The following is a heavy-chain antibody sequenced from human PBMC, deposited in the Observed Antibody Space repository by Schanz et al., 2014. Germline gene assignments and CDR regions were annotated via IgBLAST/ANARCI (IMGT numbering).Heavy chain of an antibody. CDR3: VRDSFFAFDY. V-gene: IGHV3-21*01. CDR1: GFTFSNYW. Sequence: EVQLVESGGGLVQPGGSLRLSCVASGFTFSNYWMTWVRQAPGKGLEWVSSISSRSSHIYYADSVKGRFTISRDNAKNSLYLQMNSLRAEDTAVYYCVRDSFFAFDYWGQGTLVTVSS. D-gene: IGHD3-3*01. CDR2: ISSRSSHI. J-gene: IGHJ4*02.